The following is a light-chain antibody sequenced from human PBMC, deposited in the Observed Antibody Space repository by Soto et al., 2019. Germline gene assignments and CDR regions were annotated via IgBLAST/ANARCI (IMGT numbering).Light chain of an antibody. J-gene: IGKJ1*01. CDR1: QSVSSSY. CDR2: GAS. Sequence: EIVLTQSPGTLSLSPGERATLSCRASQSVSSSYLAWYQHKPGQAPRLLIYGASSRATGIPDRFSGSGSGTDYTLTIRRLEPEDFAVYSCQQYGSSSWPFGPGTKVDVK. V-gene: IGKV3-20*01. CDR3: QQYGSSSWP.